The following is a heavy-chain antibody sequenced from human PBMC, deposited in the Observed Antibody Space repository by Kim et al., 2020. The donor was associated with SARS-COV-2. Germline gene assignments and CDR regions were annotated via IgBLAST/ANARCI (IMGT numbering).Heavy chain of an antibody. V-gene: IGHV3-33*01. J-gene: IGHJ2*01. D-gene: IGHD2-15*01. CDR1: GFSFSSYG. CDR3: ARGPVDPKDGWNFDV. CDR2: ISYDGSDK. Sequence: GGSLRLSCAASGFSFSSYGMHWVRQAPGKGLEWVAYISYDGSDKFYADSVKGRFTISSDNYNNTLSLQTNSMRAEDTAVFYCARGPVDPKDGWNFDVWGR.